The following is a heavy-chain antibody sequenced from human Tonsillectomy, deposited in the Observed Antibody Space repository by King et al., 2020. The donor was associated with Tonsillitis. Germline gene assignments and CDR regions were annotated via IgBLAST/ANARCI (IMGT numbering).Heavy chain of an antibody. Sequence: VQLVESGAEVKKPGASVKVSCKASGYTFTGYYMHWVRQAPGQGLEWMGWINPKSGGTNYEQKFQGRVTMTRDTSISTAYMELSRLRSDDTAVYYCASLFGVAPRTDYWGQGTLVTVSS. CDR1: GYTFTGYY. CDR2: INPKSGGT. J-gene: IGHJ4*02. CDR3: ASLFGVAPRTDY. D-gene: IGHD3-3*01. V-gene: IGHV1-2*02.